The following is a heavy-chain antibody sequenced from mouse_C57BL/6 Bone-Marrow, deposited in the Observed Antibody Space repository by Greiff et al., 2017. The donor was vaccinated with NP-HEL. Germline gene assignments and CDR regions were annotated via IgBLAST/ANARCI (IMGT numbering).Heavy chain of an antibody. V-gene: IGHV1-69*01. Sequence: VQLQQSGAELVMPGASVKLSCKASGYTFTSYWMHWVKQRPGQGLEWIGEIDPSDSYNNYNQKFKGKSTLTVDKSSSTAYMQLSSLTSEDSAVYYCARDYDGYYEGGYFDVWGTGTTVTVSS. CDR3: ARDYDGYYEGGYFDV. J-gene: IGHJ1*03. CDR1: GYTFTSYW. CDR2: IDPSDSYN. D-gene: IGHD2-3*01.